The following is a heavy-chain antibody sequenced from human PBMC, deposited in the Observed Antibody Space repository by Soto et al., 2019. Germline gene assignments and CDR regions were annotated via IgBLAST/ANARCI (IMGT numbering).Heavy chain of an antibody. CDR1: GGTFSSYA. CDR3: ARDWEWLRLNYYYGMDV. J-gene: IGHJ6*02. D-gene: IGHD5-12*01. CDR2: IIPIFGTA. Sequence: SVKVSCKASGGTFSSYAISWVRQAPGQGLEWMGGIIPIFGTANYAQKFQGRVTITADKSTSTAYMELSSLRSEDTAVYYCARDWEWLRLNYYYGMDVWGQGTTVSVSS. V-gene: IGHV1-69*06.